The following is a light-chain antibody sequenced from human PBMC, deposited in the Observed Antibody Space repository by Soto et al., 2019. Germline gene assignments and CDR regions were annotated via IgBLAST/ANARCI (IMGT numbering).Light chain of an antibody. CDR2: DIS. CDR1: QSLTNPY. J-gene: IGKJ5*01. Sequence: ENVLTRSPGTLSLSPGDRATLFFRARQSLTNPYIAWYQQKPGQAPRLLIYDISSRATGIPDRFSGSVSGTDFTLTITRLEPEDFAVFYCQQYGSSEIIFGQGTRLEI. V-gene: IGKV3-20*01. CDR3: QQYGSSEII.